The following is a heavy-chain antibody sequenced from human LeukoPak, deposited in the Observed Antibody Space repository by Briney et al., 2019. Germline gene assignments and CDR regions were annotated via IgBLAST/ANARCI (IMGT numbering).Heavy chain of an antibody. CDR2: MFHSGST. D-gene: IGHD5-24*01. CDR3: ASRYTMATIS. Sequence: SETLSLTCTVSGYSISSGHYWAWIRQSPEKGLECIATMFHSGSTYYNPSLKSRVTTSVDTSKNEFSLNLSSVTAADTAVYYCASRYTMATISWGQGTLVTVSS. J-gene: IGHJ5*02. V-gene: IGHV4-38-2*02. CDR1: GYSISSGHY.